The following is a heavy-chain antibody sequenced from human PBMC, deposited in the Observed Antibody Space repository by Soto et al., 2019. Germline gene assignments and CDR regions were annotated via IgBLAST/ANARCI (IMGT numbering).Heavy chain of an antibody. D-gene: IGHD3-10*01. CDR2: IYSGGST. V-gene: IGHV3-66*01. Sequence: EVQLVESGGGLVQPGGSLRLSCAASGITVSSNYMSWVRQAPGKGLEWVSVIYSGGSTYYADSVKGRFTISRDNSKNTLYLQMNSLGAEDTAVYYCARDFYYSGSGTMGGYFDYWGQGTLVTVSS. J-gene: IGHJ4*02. CDR1: GITVSSNY. CDR3: ARDFYYSGSGTMGGYFDY.